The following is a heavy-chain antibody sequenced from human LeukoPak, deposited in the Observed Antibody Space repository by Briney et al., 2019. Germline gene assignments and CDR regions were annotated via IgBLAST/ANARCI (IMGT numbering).Heavy chain of an antibody. Sequence: SETLSLTCTVSGGSISNYYWSWIRQPPGEGLEWIGYIYYSGSTNYNPSLKSRVTMSIDTSKNQFSLNLTSVTAADTAVYYCARGGLGGITAYSNYLFDYWGQGTLVTVSS. CDR3: ARGGLGGITAYSNYLFDY. CDR2: IYYSGST. J-gene: IGHJ4*02. D-gene: IGHD4-11*01. CDR1: GGSISNYY. V-gene: IGHV4-59*08.